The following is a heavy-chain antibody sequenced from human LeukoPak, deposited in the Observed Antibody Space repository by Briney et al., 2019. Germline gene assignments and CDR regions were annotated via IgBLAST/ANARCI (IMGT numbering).Heavy chain of an antibody. D-gene: IGHD2-8*01. CDR2: IKQDGSEK. V-gene: IGHV3-7*01. CDR1: GFTFSNFW. CDR3: VRPPATNEGRCRDY. J-gene: IGHJ4*02. Sequence: GGSLRLSCAASGFTFSNFWMGWVRQAPGKGLEWVANIKQDGSEKRYVDPVKGRFTISRDNAKNSLYLQMNSLRAEDTGVYYCVRPPATNEGRCRDYGGQEPRVTAST.